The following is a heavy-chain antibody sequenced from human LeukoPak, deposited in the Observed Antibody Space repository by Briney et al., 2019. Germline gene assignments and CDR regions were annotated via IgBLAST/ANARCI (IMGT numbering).Heavy chain of an antibody. J-gene: IGHJ6*02. CDR3: ARATYSSTSCYEWDYYGMDV. CDR2: ISSSISYI. Sequence: GGSLRLSCAASGFTFSSYSMSWVRQAPGKGLEWVSSISSSISYIYYADSVKGRFTISRDNAKNSLYLQMNSLRADDTAVYYCARATYSSTSCYEWDYYGMDVWGQGTTVTVSS. V-gene: IGHV3-21*01. D-gene: IGHD2-2*01. CDR1: GFTFSSYS.